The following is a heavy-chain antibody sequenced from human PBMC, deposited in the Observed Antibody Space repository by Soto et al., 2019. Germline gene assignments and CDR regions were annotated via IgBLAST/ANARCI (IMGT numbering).Heavy chain of an antibody. CDR2: IYYSGST. CDR1: GGSIRSYY. V-gene: IGHV4-59*01. J-gene: IGHJ6*02. Sequence: LSLTCTVSGGSIRSYYWSWIRQPPGKGLEWTGYIYYSGSTNYNPSLKSRVTISVDTSKNQFSLKLSSVTAADTAVYYCARGDVRGQGTTVTVSS. CDR3: ARGDV.